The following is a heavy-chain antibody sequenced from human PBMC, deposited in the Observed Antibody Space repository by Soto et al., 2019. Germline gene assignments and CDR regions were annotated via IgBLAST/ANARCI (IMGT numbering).Heavy chain of an antibody. CDR3: ARTAYSSSWYPDY. Sequence: QVQLQESGPGLVKPSQTLSLTCTVSGGSISSGGYYWSWIRQHPGKGLEWIGYIYYSGSTYYNPSLKSRVTISVDTSKNQCSLKLSSVTAADTAVYYCARTAYSSSWYPDYWGQGTLVTVSS. CDR1: GGSISSGGYY. J-gene: IGHJ4*02. V-gene: IGHV4-31*03. D-gene: IGHD6-13*01. CDR2: IYYSGST.